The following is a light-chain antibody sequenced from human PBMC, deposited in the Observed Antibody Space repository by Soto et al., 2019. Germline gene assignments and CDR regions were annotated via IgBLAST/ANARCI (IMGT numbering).Light chain of an antibody. V-gene: IGLV2-14*01. CDR2: EVS. Sequence: QSALTQPASVSGSPGQSITISCTGSTSDVGAYNYVSWYKHHPGQAPQLMIYEVSNRPSGVSNRFSGSKSGNTASLTVSGLQAEDEADYYCSSYAGSNNVFGTGTKLTVL. CDR1: TSDVGAYNY. J-gene: IGLJ1*01. CDR3: SSYAGSNNV.